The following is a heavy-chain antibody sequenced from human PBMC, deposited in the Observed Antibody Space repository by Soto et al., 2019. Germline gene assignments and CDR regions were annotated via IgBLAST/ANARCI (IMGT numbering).Heavy chain of an antibody. CDR3: AREDYGDSSYAFDI. J-gene: IGHJ3*02. D-gene: IGHD4-17*01. V-gene: IGHV4-31*03. CDR2: IYYSGST. CDR1: VGSISSGGYY. Sequence: PSETLSLTCTVSVGSISSGGYYWSWIRQHPGKGLEWIGYIYYSGSTYYNPSLKSRVTISVDTSKNQFSLKLSSVTAADTAVYYCAREDYGDSSYAFDIWGQGTMVTVSS.